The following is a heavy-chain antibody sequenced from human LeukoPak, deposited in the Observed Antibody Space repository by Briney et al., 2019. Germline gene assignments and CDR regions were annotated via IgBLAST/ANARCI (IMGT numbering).Heavy chain of an antibody. D-gene: IGHD3-10*01. V-gene: IGHV3-30*04. CDR1: GFTFSSYA. CDR3: AKVRFGVTARYHFDF. CDR2: ISYDGSNK. J-gene: IGHJ4*02. Sequence: PGRSLRLSCAASGFTFSSYAMHWVRQAPGQGLEWVAVISYDGSNKYYADSVTGRFTISRDNSKKTLYLQMNSLRAEDTAVYYCAKVRFGVTARYHFDFWGQGTLVTVSS.